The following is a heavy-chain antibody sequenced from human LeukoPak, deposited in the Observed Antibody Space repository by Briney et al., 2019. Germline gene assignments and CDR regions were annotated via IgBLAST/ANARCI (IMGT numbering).Heavy chain of an antibody. J-gene: IGHJ4*02. V-gene: IGHV1-2*02. D-gene: IGHD1-26*01. Sequence: GASVKVSCKASGYTCTGYYMHWVRQAPGQGLEWMGWINPNSGGTNYAQKFQGRVTMTRDTSISTAYMELSRLRSDDTAVYYCARDDGAVGADPYWGQGTLVTVSS. CDR2: INPNSGGT. CDR3: ARDDGAVGADPY. CDR1: GYTCTGYY.